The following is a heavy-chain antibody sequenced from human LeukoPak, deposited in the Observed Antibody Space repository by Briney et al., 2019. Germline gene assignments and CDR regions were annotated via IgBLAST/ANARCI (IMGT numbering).Heavy chain of an antibody. Sequence: SETLSLTCAVYGGSFSGYYWSWIRQPPGKGLEWIGEINHSGGTNYNPSLKSRVTISVDTSKNQFSLKLSSVTAADTAVYYCARPNLGIAAAGTENYYYMDVWGKGTTVTISS. J-gene: IGHJ6*03. D-gene: IGHD6-13*01. CDR2: INHSGGT. V-gene: IGHV4-34*01. CDR3: ARPNLGIAAAGTENYYYMDV. CDR1: GGSFSGYY.